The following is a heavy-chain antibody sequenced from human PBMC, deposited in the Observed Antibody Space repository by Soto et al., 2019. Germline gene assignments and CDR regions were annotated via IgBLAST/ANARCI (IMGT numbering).Heavy chain of an antibody. CDR3: ARLNYSSSWYVWFDP. J-gene: IGHJ5*02. D-gene: IGHD6-13*01. CDR1: GYSFTSYW. CDR2: IDPSDSYT. Sequence: GESLKISCKGSGYSFTSYWISWVRQMPGKGLEWMGRIDPSDSYTNYSPSFQGHVTISADKSISTAYLQWSSLKASDTAMYYCARLNYSSSWYVWFDPWGQGTLVTVSS. V-gene: IGHV5-10-1*01.